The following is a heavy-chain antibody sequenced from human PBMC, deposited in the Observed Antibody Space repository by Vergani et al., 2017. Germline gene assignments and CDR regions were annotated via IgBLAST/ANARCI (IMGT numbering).Heavy chain of an antibody. CDR3: AGTVLRYVDWLLSHVDY. J-gene: IGHJ4*02. D-gene: IGHD3-9*01. V-gene: IGHV3-30-3*01. CDR1: GFTFSSYA. CDR2: ISYDGSNK. Sequence: QVQLVESGGGVVQPGRSLRLSCAASGFTFSSYAMHWVRQAPGKGLEWVAVISYDGSNKYYADSVKGRFTISRDNSKNTLYLQMNSLRAEDTAVYYCAGTVLRYVDWLLSHVDYGGQGTLVTVSS.